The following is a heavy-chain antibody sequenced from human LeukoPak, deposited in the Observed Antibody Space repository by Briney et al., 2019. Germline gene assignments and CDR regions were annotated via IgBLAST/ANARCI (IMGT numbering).Heavy chain of an antibody. Sequence: SETLSLTCTVSGGSISSYYWSWIRQPPGKGLEWIGYICYSGSTNYNPSLKSRVTISVDTSKNQFSLKLSSVTAADTAVYYCAGKYPDYYYGMDVWGQGTTVTVSS. V-gene: IGHV4-59*01. CDR3: AGKYPDYYYGMDV. D-gene: IGHD2-2*01. J-gene: IGHJ6*02. CDR2: ICYSGST. CDR1: GGSISSYY.